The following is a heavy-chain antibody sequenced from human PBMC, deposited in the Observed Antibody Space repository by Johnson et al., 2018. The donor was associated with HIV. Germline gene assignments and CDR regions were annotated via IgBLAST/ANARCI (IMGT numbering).Heavy chain of an antibody. Sequence: VQLVESGGGVIRPGGSLRLSCAASGFTFDDYGMSWVRQAPGKGLEWVSGINWNGGSIGYADSVKGRFTLSRDNAKNTLYLQMNSLRAEDTAVYYCAKEGLSGENYDFWSGQGDAFDIWGQGTMVTVSS. CDR3: AKEGLSGENYDFWSGQGDAFDI. J-gene: IGHJ3*02. D-gene: IGHD3-3*01. CDR2: INWNGGSI. CDR1: GFTFDDYG. V-gene: IGHV3-20*04.